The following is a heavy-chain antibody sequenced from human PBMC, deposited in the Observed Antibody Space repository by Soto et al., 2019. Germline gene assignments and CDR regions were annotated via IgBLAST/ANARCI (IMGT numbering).Heavy chain of an antibody. V-gene: IGHV1-2*04. D-gene: IGHD3-10*01. J-gene: IGHJ6*02. CDR1: GYTFTGYY. CDR2: INPNSGGT. Sequence: ASVKVSCKASGYTFTGYYMHWVRQAPGQGLEWMGWINPNSGGTNYAQKFQGWVTMTRDTSISTAYMELSRLRSDDTAVYYCARDTYYYCSGSYYTYYYGMDGWGQGTTVTVSS. CDR3: ARDTYYYCSGSYYTYYYGMDG.